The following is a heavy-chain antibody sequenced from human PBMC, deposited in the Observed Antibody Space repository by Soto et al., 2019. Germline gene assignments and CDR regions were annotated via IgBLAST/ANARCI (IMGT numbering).Heavy chain of an antibody. CDR2: ISSSSSYI. J-gene: IGHJ4*02. CDR3: ARNPPSTVWFGEPKGDY. CDR1: GFTFSSYS. V-gene: IGHV3-21*01. D-gene: IGHD3-10*01. Sequence: EVQLVESGGGLVKPGGSLRLSCAASGFTFSSYSMNWVRQAPGKGLEWVSSISSSSSYIYYADSVKGRFTISRDNAKNSQYLQMNSMSAEDTAVYYCARNPPSTVWFGEPKGDYWGQGTLLTVSS.